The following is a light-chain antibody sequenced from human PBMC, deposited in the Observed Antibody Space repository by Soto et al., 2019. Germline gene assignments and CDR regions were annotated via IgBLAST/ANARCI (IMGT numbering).Light chain of an antibody. V-gene: IGLV2-14*03. J-gene: IGLJ1*01. CDR3: VSYTSSTTYV. Sequence: QSVLTQPASVSDSPGQSITISCTGTSSDVGGSNFVSWYQQHPGKPPKLIIYDVANRPSGVSNRFSGSKSGSTASLIISRLQTEYEADDYCVSYTSSTTYVFGTGTKVTVL. CDR2: DVA. CDR1: SSDVGGSNF.